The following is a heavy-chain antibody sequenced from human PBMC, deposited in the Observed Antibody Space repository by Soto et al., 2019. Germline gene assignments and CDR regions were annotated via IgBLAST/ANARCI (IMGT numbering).Heavy chain of an antibody. V-gene: IGHV4-39*01. J-gene: IGHJ5*02. CDR3: ARQVDTAMVITGFDP. Sequence: SETLSLTCTVSGGSISSSSYYWGWIRQPPGKGLEWIGSIYYSGSTYYNPSLKSRVTISVDTSKNQFSLKLGSVTAADTAVYYCARQVDTAMVITGFDPWGQGTLVTAPQ. D-gene: IGHD5-18*01. CDR1: GGSISSSSYY. CDR2: IYYSGST.